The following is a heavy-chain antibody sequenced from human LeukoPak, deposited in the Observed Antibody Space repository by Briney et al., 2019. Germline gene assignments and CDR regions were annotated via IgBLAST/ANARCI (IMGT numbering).Heavy chain of an antibody. CDR1: GYTFTDYY. CDR2: INPNSGGT. D-gene: IGHD3-22*01. V-gene: IGHV1-2*02. J-gene: IGHJ3*02. Sequence: ASVTVSFKASGYTFTDYYIHWVRQAPGQGLEWMGWINPNSGGTNYAQNFQGRVAMTRDTSISTAYMELSRLRSDDTAVYYCAGQTRQLLSMIGGAFDIWGQGTMVTVSS. CDR3: AGQTRQLLSMIGGAFDI.